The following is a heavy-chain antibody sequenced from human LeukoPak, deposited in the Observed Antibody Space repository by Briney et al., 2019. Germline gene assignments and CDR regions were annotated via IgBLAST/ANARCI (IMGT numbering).Heavy chain of an antibody. D-gene: IGHD5-18*01. CDR2: INHFGRT. J-gene: IGHJ4*02. CDR1: GGSFSGYY. V-gene: IGHV4-34*01. Sequence: SGTLSLTCAVYGGSFSGYYWNWIRQPLGKGLESIGEINHFGRTKYNPSLKSRVTISGDTSKNQFSLKINSLTAADTAVYYCARSYRAHQTFYSSHFFDYWGQGTLVTVSS. CDR3: ARSYRAHQTFYSSHFFDY.